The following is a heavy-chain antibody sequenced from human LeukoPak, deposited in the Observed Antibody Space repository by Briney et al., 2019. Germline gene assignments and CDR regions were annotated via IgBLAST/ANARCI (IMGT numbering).Heavy chain of an antibody. J-gene: IGHJ4*02. V-gene: IGHV3-21*04. D-gene: IGHD1-20*01. CDR3: ASRYNWNDYTYIDY. Sequence: GGSLRLSCAASGFTFSSYAMTWVRQAPGKGLEWVSAISSSGSTIYYADSVKGRFTISRDNAKNSLYLQMNSLRAEDTAVYYCASRYNWNDYTYIDYWGQGTLVTVSS. CDR1: GFTFSSYA. CDR2: ISSSGSTI.